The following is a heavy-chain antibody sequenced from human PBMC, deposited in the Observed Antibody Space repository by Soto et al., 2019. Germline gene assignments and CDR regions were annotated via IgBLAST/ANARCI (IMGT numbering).Heavy chain of an antibody. J-gene: IGHJ4*02. D-gene: IGHD3-22*01. CDR3: ARGSVDTVASSGFYEY. Sequence: PSETLSLTCAVYGGSFSAYYWSWIRQPPGKGLEWIGEINHSGGTSYNPSLKSRVTISVDTSKSQFSLKLTSVTAADRAVYYCARGSVDTVASSGFYEYWAEGTPVTVSA. V-gene: IGHV4-34*01. CDR2: INHSGGT. CDR1: GGSFSAYY.